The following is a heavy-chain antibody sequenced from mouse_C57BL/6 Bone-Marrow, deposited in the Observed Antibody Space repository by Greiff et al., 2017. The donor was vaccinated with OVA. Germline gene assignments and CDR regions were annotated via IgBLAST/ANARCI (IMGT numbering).Heavy chain of an antibody. CDR3: ALTQYFDV. V-gene: IGHV1-81*01. CDR1: GYTLTSYG. J-gene: IGHJ1*03. CDR2: IYPRSGNT. Sequence: VKLLESGAELARPGASVKLSCKASGYTLTSYGISWVKQRTGQGLEWIVEIYPRSGNTYYNEKFKGKATLTADKSSSTAYMELRSLTSEDSAVYFCALTQYFDVWGTGTTVTVSS. D-gene: IGHD4-1*01.